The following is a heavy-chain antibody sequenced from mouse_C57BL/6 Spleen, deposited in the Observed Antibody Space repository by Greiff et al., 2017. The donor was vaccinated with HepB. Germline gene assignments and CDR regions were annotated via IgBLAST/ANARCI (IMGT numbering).Heavy chain of an antibody. J-gene: IGHJ3*01. V-gene: IGHV1-15*01. CDR3: TRLQAWFAY. Sequence: QVHVKQSGAELVRPGASVTLSCKASGYTFTDYEMHWVKQTPVHGLEWIGAIDPETGGTAYNQKFKGKAILTADKSSSTAYMELRSLTSEDSAVYYCTRLQAWFAYWGQGTLVTVSA. CDR1: GYTFTDYE. CDR2: IDPETGGT.